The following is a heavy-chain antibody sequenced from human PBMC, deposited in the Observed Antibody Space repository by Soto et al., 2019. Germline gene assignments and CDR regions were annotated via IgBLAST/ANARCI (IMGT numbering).Heavy chain of an antibody. Sequence: GGSLRLSCAASGFTFSSYAMHWVRQAPGKGLEWVAVISYDGSNKYYADSVKGRFTISRDNSKNTLYLQMNSLRAEDTAVYYCARPRLDIVVVPAAASYWGQGTLVT. J-gene: IGHJ4*02. CDR1: GFTFSSYA. D-gene: IGHD2-2*03. CDR3: ARPRLDIVVVPAAASY. CDR2: ISYDGSNK. V-gene: IGHV3-30-3*01.